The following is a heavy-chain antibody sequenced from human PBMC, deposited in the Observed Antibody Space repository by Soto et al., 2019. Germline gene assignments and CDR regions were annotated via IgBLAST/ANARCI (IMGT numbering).Heavy chain of an antibody. J-gene: IGHJ4*02. CDR1: GGSFSGYY. CDR2: INHSGST. Sequence: SETLSLTCAVYGGSFSGYYWSWIRQPPGKGLEWIGEINHSGSTNYNPSLKSRVTISVDTSKNQFSLKLSSVTAADTAVYYCARGLSGGTVTTSDYFDYWGQGTLVTVSS. CDR3: ARGLSGGTVTTSDYFDY. D-gene: IGHD4-17*01. V-gene: IGHV4-34*01.